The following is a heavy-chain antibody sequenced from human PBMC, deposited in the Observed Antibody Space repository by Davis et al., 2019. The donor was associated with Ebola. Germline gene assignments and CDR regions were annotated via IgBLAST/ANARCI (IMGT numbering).Heavy chain of an antibody. Sequence: PGGSLRLSCAASGFTFSTYSMSWVRQAPGKGLEWVSSISSDSDYRYYADSLKGRFTISRDNAKNSLYLQMSSLRAEDTAVYYCAAADLVVVLGDTSYPHGFDTWGRGTMVTVSS. V-gene: IGHV3-21*01. CDR1: GFTFSTYS. J-gene: IGHJ3*02. CDR2: ISSDSDYR. CDR3: AAADLVVVLGDTSYPHGFDT. D-gene: IGHD2-15*01.